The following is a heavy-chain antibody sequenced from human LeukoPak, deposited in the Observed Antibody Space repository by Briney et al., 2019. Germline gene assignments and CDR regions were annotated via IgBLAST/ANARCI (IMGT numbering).Heavy chain of an antibody. CDR1: GFTFSNYW. V-gene: IGHV3-74*01. D-gene: IGHD5-18*01. CDR2: IDNGGSDT. Sequence: GGSLRLSCAASGFTFSNYWMHWVRQAPGKGLAWVSRIDNGGSDTRHADSVKGRFTISRDNSKNTLYLQMNSLRAEDTAVYYCARLGYSYGPYFDYWGQGTLVTVSS. J-gene: IGHJ4*02. CDR3: ARLGYSYGPYFDY.